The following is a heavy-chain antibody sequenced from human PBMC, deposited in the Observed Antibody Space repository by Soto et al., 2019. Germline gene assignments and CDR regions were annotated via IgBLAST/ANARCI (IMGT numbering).Heavy chain of an antibody. D-gene: IGHD2-21*01. V-gene: IGHV3-21*01. CDR2: ITTSSAYI. J-gene: IGHJ5*02. CDR1: GFTFNTYD. Sequence: GGTLRLSCAASGFTFNTYDMNWVRQAPGKGLERVSSITTSSAYIYYADSLKGRITISRDNAKNSLFLQMNSLRAEDTAVFYCVRSGTARLLRHSWFDTWGQGTLVTVSS. CDR3: VRSGTARLLRHSWFDT.